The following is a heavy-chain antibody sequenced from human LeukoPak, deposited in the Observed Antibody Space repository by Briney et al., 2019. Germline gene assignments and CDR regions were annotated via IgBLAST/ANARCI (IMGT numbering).Heavy chain of an antibody. CDR1: GGTFSSYA. V-gene: IGHV1-69*13. D-gene: IGHD2-15*01. CDR3: ARSTVRYCSGGSCYDWFDP. J-gene: IGHJ5*02. CDR2: IIPIFGTA. Sequence: GGSVKVSCKASGGTFSSYAISWVRQAPGQGLEWMGGIIPIFGTANYAQKFRGRVTITADESTSTAYMELSSLRSEDTAVYYCARSTVRYCSGGSCYDWFDPWGQGTLVTVSS.